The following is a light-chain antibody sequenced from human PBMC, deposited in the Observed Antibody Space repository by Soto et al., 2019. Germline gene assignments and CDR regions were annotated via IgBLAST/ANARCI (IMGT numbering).Light chain of an antibody. Sequence: EVVLTQSPVTLSLSPCERASLSCRASRLLSSYLAWYQQIPGQPPRLLIYDSTNRAAGIPARFSGSRSGTDFTLTISSVEPEDFAMYYCHQRNQFGQGTRLEIK. J-gene: IGKJ5*01. CDR1: RLLSSY. V-gene: IGKV3-11*01. CDR3: HQRNQ. CDR2: DST.